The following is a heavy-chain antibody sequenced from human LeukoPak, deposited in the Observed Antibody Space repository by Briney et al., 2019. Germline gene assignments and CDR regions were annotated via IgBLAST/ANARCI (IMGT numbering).Heavy chain of an antibody. D-gene: IGHD2-21*02. CDR2: INHSGST. CDR1: GGSFSGYY. Sequence: PSETLSLTCAVYGGSFSGYYWSWIRQPPGKGLEWIGEINHSGSTNYNPSLKSRVTISVDTSKNQFSLKLSSVTAADTAVYYCARLSDLSALDIWGQGTMVTVSS. J-gene: IGHJ3*02. CDR3: ARLSDLSALDI. V-gene: IGHV4-34*01.